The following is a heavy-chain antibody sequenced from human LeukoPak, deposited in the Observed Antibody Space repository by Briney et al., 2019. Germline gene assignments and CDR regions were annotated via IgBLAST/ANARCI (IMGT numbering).Heavy chain of an antibody. CDR1: GGSFSGYY. Sequence: SETLSLTCAVYGGSFSGYYWSWLRQPPGKGLEWIGEINHSGSTNYNPSLKSRVAISADTSKNQFSLKLTSVTAADTAVYYCARKYYYDPPFDPWGQGTLVTVSS. J-gene: IGHJ5*02. D-gene: IGHD3-22*01. CDR3: ARKYYYDPPFDP. V-gene: IGHV4-34*01. CDR2: INHSGST.